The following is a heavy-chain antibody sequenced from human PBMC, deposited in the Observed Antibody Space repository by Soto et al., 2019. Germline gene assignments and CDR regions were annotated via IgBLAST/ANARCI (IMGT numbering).Heavy chain of an antibody. D-gene: IGHD3-10*01. CDR2: IIPIFGTA. V-gene: IGHV1-69*01. J-gene: IGHJ4*02. CDR3: ARAGWPMDRGVITSPDS. Sequence: QVQLVQSGAEVKKPGSSVKVSCKASGGTFSSYAISWVRQAPGHGLEWMGGIIPIFGTANYAQKFQGRVTITADESTRTAYMALSSLGSEDTDVYYCARAGWPMDRGVITSPDSWGQGTLVIVSS. CDR1: GGTFSSYA.